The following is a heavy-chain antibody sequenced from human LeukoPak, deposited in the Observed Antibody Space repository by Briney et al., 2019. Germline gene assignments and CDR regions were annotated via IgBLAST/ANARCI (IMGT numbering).Heavy chain of an antibody. D-gene: IGHD3-16*02. V-gene: IGHV4-39*07. CDR2: IYYSGST. Sequence: SETLSLTCTVSGDSISSSSYYWGWIRQPPGKGLEWIGSIYYSGSTYYNPSLKSRVTISVDTSKNQFSLKLSSVTAADTAVYYCARGNRVWGSYRYTHSFDYWGQGTLVTVSS. CDR1: GDSISSSSYY. CDR3: ARGNRVWGSYRYTHSFDY. J-gene: IGHJ4*02.